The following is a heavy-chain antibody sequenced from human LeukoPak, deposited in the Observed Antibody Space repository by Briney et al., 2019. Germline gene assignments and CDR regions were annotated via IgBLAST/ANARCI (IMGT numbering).Heavy chain of an antibody. V-gene: IGHV3-23*01. J-gene: IGHJ4*02. CDR3: ATTTATRIFYDFWSGYYYFDY. D-gene: IGHD3-3*01. Sequence: GGSLRLSCAASGFTFSSYAMSWVRQAPGKGLEWVSAISGSGGSTYYADSVKGRFTISRDNSKNTLYLQMNSLRAEDTAVYYCATTTATRIFYDFWSGYYYFDYWGQGTLVTVSS. CDR1: GFTFSSYA. CDR2: ISGSGGST.